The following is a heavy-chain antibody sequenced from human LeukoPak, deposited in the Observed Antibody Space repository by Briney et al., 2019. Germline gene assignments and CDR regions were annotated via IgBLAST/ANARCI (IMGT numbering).Heavy chain of an antibody. Sequence: GESLKISCKISGYKLTNNWIGWVRQVPGKGPGWMGLIYPGYSDAKYSPSFQGQVTLSVDASISTAYLQLSGLRASDTAIYYCVRFALTSSLDHWGQGTLVTVSS. D-gene: IGHD6-13*01. CDR3: VRFALTSSLDH. CDR2: IYPGYSDA. CDR1: GYKLTNNW. V-gene: IGHV5-51*01. J-gene: IGHJ5*02.